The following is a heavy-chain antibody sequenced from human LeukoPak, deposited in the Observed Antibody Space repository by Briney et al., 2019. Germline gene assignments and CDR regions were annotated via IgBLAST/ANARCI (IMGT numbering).Heavy chain of an antibody. CDR3: ARDGYYYGSGTPGGFDY. D-gene: IGHD3-10*01. J-gene: IGHJ4*02. CDR2: IYYSGST. V-gene: IGHV4-59*01. Sequence: SETLSLTCTVSGVSISSYYWSWIRQPPGKGLEWIGYIYYSGSTHYNPSLKSRVTISVDMSKNQFSLKLSSVTAADTAVYYCARDGYYYGSGTPGGFDYWGQGTLVTVSS. CDR1: GVSISSYY.